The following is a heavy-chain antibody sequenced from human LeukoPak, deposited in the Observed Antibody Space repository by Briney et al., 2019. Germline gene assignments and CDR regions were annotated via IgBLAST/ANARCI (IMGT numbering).Heavy chain of an antibody. J-gene: IGHJ4*02. Sequence: SETLSLTCTVSGGSISSYYWSWIRQPPGKGLEWLGYIYYSGSTNYNPSLKSRVTISVDTSKNQFSLKLSSVTAAGTAVYYCAKGSSGYYPYSFDYWGQGTLVTVSS. V-gene: IGHV4-59*01. CDR2: IYYSGST. CDR1: GGSISSYY. D-gene: IGHD3-22*01. CDR3: AKGSSGYYPYSFDY.